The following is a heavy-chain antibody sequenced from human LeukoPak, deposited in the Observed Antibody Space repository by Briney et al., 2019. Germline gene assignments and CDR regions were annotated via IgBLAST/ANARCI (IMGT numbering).Heavy chain of an antibody. V-gene: IGHV3-74*01. CDR1: GFTFSSYW. CDR3: ARDQGPYY. J-gene: IGHJ4*02. CDR2: INTDGSGT. Sequence: GGSLRLSCVVSGFTFSSYWMYWVRQAPGKGLVWVSRINTDGSGTRYADSVKGRFTISRDNAKNTLYLQMNSLRGEDTAVYYCARDQGPYYWGQGTLVTVSS.